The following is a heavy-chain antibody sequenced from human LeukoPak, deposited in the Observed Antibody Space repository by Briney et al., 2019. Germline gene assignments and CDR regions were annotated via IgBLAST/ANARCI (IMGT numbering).Heavy chain of an antibody. CDR2: INHSGST. V-gene: IGHV4-34*01. CDR1: GGSFSGYY. Sequence: SETLSLTCAVYGGSFSGYYWSWIRQPPGKGLEWIGEINHSGSTNYNPSLRSRVTISVDTSENQFSLKLSSVTAADTAVYYCARAEGTAYYFDYWGQGTLVTVSS. J-gene: IGHJ4*02. CDR3: ARAEGTAYYFDY. D-gene: IGHD1-1*01.